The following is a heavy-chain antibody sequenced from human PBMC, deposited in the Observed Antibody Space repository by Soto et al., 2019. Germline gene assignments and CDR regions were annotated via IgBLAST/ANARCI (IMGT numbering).Heavy chain of an antibody. CDR3: ARERPDGARLDP. J-gene: IGHJ5*02. V-gene: IGHV4-30-4*01. CDR1: GGSISSGDYY. CDR2: IYYSGST. D-gene: IGHD6-6*01. Sequence: QVQLQESGPGLVKPSQTLSLTCTVSGGSISSGDYYWSWIRQPPGKGLEWIGYIYYSGSTYYNPSLKSRVTVSIDTSKNQFSLKLSSVTAADTAVYYCARERPDGARLDPWGQGTLVTASS.